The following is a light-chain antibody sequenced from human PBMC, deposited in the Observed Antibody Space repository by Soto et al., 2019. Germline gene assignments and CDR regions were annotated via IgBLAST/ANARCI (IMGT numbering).Light chain of an antibody. V-gene: IGKV3-20*01. CDR2: GAS. CDR1: QSVSSNY. CDR3: QQYGSSPWT. J-gene: IGKJ1*01. Sequence: EIVLTHSPSTLSLYPGERATISCGASQSVSSNYLAWYQQKPGQAPRLLIYGASSRATGIPDRFSGSGSGTDFTLTISRLEPEDFAVYYCQQYGSSPWTFGQGTKVDIK.